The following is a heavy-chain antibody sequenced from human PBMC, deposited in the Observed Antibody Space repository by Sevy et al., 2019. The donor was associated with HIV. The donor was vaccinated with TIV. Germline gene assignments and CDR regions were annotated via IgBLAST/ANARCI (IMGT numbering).Heavy chain of an antibody. J-gene: IGHJ4*02. Sequence: GGSLRLSCVTSGFTFRTSGMHWVRQSPGKGLEWVAIISYDEAHKNYADSVRGRFSISKDNSKNTLYLQMNSLKTEDMAVYYCAKDYSAGITFVRGAYRARGDYFDYWGQGTQVTVSS. CDR3: AKDYSAGITFVRGAYRARGDYFDY. D-gene: IGHD3-10*01. CDR1: GFTFRTSG. V-gene: IGHV3-30*18. CDR2: ISYDEAHK.